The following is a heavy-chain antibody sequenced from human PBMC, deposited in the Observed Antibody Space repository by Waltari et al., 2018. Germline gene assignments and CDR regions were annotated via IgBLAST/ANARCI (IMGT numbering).Heavy chain of an antibody. J-gene: IGHJ4*02. V-gene: IGHV3-33*01. Sequence: QVQLVESGGGVVQPGRSLRLSCAASGFTFSSYGMHWVRQAPGKGLEWVAVIWYDGSNKYYADSMKGRFTISRDNAKNTLYLQMNNLRADDTAVYFCARDGGSPDYWGQGILVTVSS. CDR1: GFTFSSYG. CDR2: IWYDGSNK. D-gene: IGHD3-16*01. CDR3: ARDGGSPDY.